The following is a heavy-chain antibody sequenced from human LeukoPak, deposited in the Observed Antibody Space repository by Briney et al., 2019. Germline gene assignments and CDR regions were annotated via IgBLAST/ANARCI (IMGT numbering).Heavy chain of an antibody. Sequence: SETLSLTCTVSGGSISSYYWSWIRQPPGKGLEWIGYIYYSGSTNYNPSLKSRVTISVDTSKNQCSLKLSSVTAADTAVYYCAREARSGGSLRYDPWGQGTLVTVSS. J-gene: IGHJ5*02. V-gene: IGHV4-59*01. CDR3: AREARSGGSLRYDP. D-gene: IGHD2-15*01. CDR2: IYYSGST. CDR1: GGSISSYY.